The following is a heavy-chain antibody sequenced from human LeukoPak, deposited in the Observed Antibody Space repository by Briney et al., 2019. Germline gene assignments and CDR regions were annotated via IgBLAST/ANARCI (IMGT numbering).Heavy chain of an antibody. CDR3: ARAPQNYYDSIYFDY. V-gene: IGHV1-2*02. Sequence: ASVKVSCKASGYTFSGYYMHWVRQAPGQGLEWMGWINSNSGDTNYAQKFQGRVTMTRDTSINTAYMELSRLRSDDTAVYYCARAPQNYYDSIYFDYWGQGTLVTVSS. CDR1: GYTFSGYY. D-gene: IGHD3-22*01. CDR2: INSNSGDT. J-gene: IGHJ4*02.